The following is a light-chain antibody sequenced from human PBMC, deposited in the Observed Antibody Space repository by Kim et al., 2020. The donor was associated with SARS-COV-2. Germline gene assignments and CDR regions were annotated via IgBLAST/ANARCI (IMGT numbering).Light chain of an antibody. V-gene: IGKV3-11*01. J-gene: IGKJ1*01. CDR1: QSVSSY. CDR3: QQRSNWPPWT. CDR2: DAS. Sequence: SPGESAPLSRRASQSVSSYLAWYQQKPGQAPRLLIYDASNRATGIPARFSGSGSGTDFTLTISSLEPEDFAVYYCQQRSNWPPWTFGQGTKVDIK.